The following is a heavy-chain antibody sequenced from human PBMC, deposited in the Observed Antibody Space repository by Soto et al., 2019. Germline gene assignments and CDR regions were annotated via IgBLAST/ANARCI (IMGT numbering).Heavy chain of an antibody. Sequence: QVHLVQSGTEVKKPGSSVKVSCKASGDTFNNYAISWVRQAPGQGLQWMGGIIPIYDSPSYAQGSHNRVTNTADRSTSTALLELNGLTSEDTAVYYCAASTFLSGVSGYFHLDFWGQGTLVTVSS. V-gene: IGHV1-69*06. CDR1: GDTFNNYA. CDR3: AASTFLSGVSGYFHLDF. CDR2: IIPIYDSP. J-gene: IGHJ4*02. D-gene: IGHD3-3*01.